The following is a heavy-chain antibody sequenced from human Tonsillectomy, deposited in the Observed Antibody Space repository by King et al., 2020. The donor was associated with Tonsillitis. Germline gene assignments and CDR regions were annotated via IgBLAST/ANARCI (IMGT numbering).Heavy chain of an antibody. D-gene: IGHD3-22*01. CDR1: GFTFSSYG. J-gene: IGHJ6*03. CDR2: IWYDGSNI. V-gene: IGHV3-33*08. CDR3: ARDYYDSSGYYYFGYYYYMDV. Sequence: VQLVESGGGVVQPGRSLRLSCAASGFTFSSYGMHWVRQAPGKGLEWVAVIWYDGSNIYYADSVKGRFTNSRDNSKNTLYLQMKSLRAEETAVYYCARDYYDSSGYYYFGYYYYMDVWGKGTTVTVSS.